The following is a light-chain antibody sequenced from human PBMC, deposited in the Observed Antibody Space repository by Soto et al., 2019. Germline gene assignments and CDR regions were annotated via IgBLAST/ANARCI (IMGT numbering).Light chain of an antibody. CDR3: QQYGSSQYT. CDR2: GAS. V-gene: IGKV3-20*01. CDR1: QSVNNNY. Sequence: EIVLTQSPGTLSLSPGERATLSCRASQSVNNNYLAWYQQKPGQAPRPLIYGASSRATGIPDRFSGSGSGTDFTLTISRLEPEDFAVYYCQQYGSSQYTFGQGPKLEIK. J-gene: IGKJ2*01.